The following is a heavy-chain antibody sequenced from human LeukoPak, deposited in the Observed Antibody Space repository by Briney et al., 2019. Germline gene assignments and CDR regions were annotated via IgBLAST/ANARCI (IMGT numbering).Heavy chain of an antibody. CDR2: INSDGSST. Sequence: PGGSLRLSCAASGFTFSSYWMHWVRQAPGKGLVWVSRINSDGSSTSYADSVKGRFTISRDNAKNTLYLQMNSLRAEDTAVYYCARDPIPVSYYYDSSGYYFDYWGQGTLVTVSS. J-gene: IGHJ4*02. CDR3: ARDPIPVSYYYDSSGYYFDY. CDR1: GFTFSSYW. D-gene: IGHD3-22*01. V-gene: IGHV3-74*01.